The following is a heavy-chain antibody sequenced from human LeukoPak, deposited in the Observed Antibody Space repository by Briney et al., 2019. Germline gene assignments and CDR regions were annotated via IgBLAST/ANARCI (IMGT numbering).Heavy chain of an antibody. Sequence: GGSLRLSCAASGFTFSSYGMRWVRQAPGKGLEWVAFIRYDGSNKYDADSVKGRFTISRDNSKNTLYLQMNSLRAEDTAVYYCAKDSCSSTSCYSEYWGQGTLVTVSS. J-gene: IGHJ4*02. D-gene: IGHD2-2*01. CDR2: IRYDGSNK. CDR3: AKDSCSSTSCYSEY. CDR1: GFTFSSYG. V-gene: IGHV3-30*02.